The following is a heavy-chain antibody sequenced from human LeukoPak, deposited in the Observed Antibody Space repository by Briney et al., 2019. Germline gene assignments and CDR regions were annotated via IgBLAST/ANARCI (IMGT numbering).Heavy chain of an antibody. CDR2: INPNSGGT. J-gene: IGHJ3*02. Sequence: ASVKVSCKASGYTFTGYYMHWVRQAPGQGLEWMGRINPNSGGTNYAQKFQGRVTMTRDTSISTAYMELSRLRSDDTAVYYCALSYYYDSSGYVFDIWGQGTMATVSS. CDR3: ALSYYYDSSGYVFDI. V-gene: IGHV1-2*06. D-gene: IGHD3-22*01. CDR1: GYTFTGYY.